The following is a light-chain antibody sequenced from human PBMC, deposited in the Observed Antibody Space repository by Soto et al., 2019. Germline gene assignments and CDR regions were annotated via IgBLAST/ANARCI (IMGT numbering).Light chain of an antibody. CDR2: GTS. V-gene: IGKV3-15*01. J-gene: IGKJ1*01. Sequence: EIERTQSPSTLSVYTWERATLYCRASQSITNNLAWYQQKPGQAPRLLIYGTSTRASGIPARFSGSGSGTDFTLTISSLQSEDFAVYYCQQFNNWPRPFAQGTKV. CDR1: QSITNN. CDR3: QQFNNWPRP.